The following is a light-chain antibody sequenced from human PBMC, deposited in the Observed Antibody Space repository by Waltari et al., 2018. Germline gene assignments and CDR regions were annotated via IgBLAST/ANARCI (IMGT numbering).Light chain of an antibody. V-gene: IGKV2-30*01. CDR2: KVS. Sequence: DVGLTQSPLSLPVTLGQPASISCRSSQSLVYTDGISYMNWFDQRPGQAPRRLIYKVSNRDSGVPDRFSGRGSGTDFTLMISSVEADDVGVYFCMQATHWPVTFGQGTRLEIK. CDR3: MQATHWPVT. CDR1: QSLVYTDGISY. J-gene: IGKJ5*01.